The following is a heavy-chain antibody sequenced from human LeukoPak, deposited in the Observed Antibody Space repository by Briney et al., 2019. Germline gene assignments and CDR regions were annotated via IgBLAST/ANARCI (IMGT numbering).Heavy chain of an antibody. CDR2: IKQDGSER. CDR1: GFTFSSYW. V-gene: IGHV3-7*01. Sequence: PGGSLRLSCAASGFTFSSYWMTWVRQAPGTGLEWVATIKQDGSERFYVDSVKGRFTISRDNAKNSLYLQMNSLRTEDTAVYYCVRDWGDPGDYWGQGTLVAVSS. CDR3: VRDWGDPGDY. J-gene: IGHJ4*02. D-gene: IGHD2-21*02.